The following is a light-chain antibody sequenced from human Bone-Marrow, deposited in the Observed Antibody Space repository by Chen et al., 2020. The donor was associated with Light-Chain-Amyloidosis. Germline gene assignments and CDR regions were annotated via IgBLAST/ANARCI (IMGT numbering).Light chain of an antibody. CDR2: GSS. V-gene: IGKV3-20*01. J-gene: IGKJ4*01. CDR3: QQYGTSPLT. Sequence: EIVLTQSPGTMSLSPGEGANFSCRASQTISSNYLTWYQQKFGQAPRLLIYGSSSRATGIPDRFTRRGSGTDFTLTISRLEPEDFAMYYCQQYGTSPLTFGGGTKVEIK. CDR1: QTISSNY.